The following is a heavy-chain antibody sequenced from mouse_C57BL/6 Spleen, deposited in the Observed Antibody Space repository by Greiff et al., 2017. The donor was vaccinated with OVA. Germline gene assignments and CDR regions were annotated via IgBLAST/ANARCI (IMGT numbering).Heavy chain of an antibody. CDR1: GFTFSDYG. J-gene: IGHJ3*01. CDR2: ISSGSSTI. D-gene: IGHD2-5*01. V-gene: IGHV5-17*01. CDR3: ARQDSNLCAY. Sequence: EVQLVESGGGLVKPGGSLKLSCAASGFTFSDYGMHWVRQAPEKGLEWVAYISSGSSTIYYADTVKGRFTISRDNAKNTLFLQMTSLRSEDTAMYYCARQDSNLCAYWGQGTLVTVSA.